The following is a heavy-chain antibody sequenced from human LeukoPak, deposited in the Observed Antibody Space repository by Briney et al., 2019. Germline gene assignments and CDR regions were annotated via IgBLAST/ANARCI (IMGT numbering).Heavy chain of an antibody. Sequence: SETLSLTCAVSGASISSYYWSWIWRPAGRGLAWIWFIYYSGSTKYNPCLKSRVKISVDTSNDQCSLKVSCLTAADTAVNYGARARYVVNSEGYFGLWGRGTLGTVSS. D-gene: IGHD4-23*01. J-gene: IGHJ2*01. V-gene: IGHV4-59*01. CDR3: ARARYVVNSEGYFGL. CDR1: GASISSYY. CDR2: IYYSGST.